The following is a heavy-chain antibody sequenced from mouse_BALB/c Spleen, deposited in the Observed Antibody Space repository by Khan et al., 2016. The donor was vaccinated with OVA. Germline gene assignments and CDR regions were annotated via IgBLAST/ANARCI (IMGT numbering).Heavy chain of an antibody. CDR3: VREGAYQRSDSWFAY. D-gene: IGHD2-14*01. CDR2: INPSNDYT. V-gene: IGHV1-4*01. CDR1: GYTFTSYT. J-gene: IGHJ3*01. Sequence: QVQLQQSRAELARPGASVKMSCKSSGYTFTSYTIHWVRQRPGQAPEWIGHINPSNDYTNYNQNFKDKATLIVDKSSTTAYMQLSSLTSEDDAVYYCVREGAYQRSDSWFAYWGQGTLLTVSA.